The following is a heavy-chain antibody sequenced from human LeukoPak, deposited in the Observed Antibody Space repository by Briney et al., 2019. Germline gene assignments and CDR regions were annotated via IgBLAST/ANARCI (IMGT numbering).Heavy chain of an antibody. Sequence: PSETLSLTCVVSGGSVSSGSYYWSWIRQPPGKGLEWIGYIYYSGSTNYNSSLESRVTISVDTSKNQFSLKLSSVTAADTAIYYCAEVDSSGYQIDYWGQGTLVTVSS. D-gene: IGHD3-22*01. J-gene: IGHJ4*02. CDR3: AEVDSSGYQIDY. CDR2: IYYSGST. CDR1: GGSVSSGSYY. V-gene: IGHV4-61*01.